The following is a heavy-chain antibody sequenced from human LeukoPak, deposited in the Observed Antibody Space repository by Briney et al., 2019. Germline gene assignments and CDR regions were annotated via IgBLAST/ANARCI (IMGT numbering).Heavy chain of an antibody. CDR1: GGSVGSYY. V-gene: IGHV4-4*07. Sequence: PSETLSLTCSVSGGSVGSYYWSWIRQPAGKGLEWIGRIYTSGSTNYNPSLRSRATISVEKSKSQFSLKLTSVTAADTAVYYCARDLSYCSSTRCYAPYYFDYWGQGTLVTVSS. CDR2: IYTSGST. D-gene: IGHD2-2*01. CDR3: ARDLSYCSSTRCYAPYYFDY. J-gene: IGHJ4*02.